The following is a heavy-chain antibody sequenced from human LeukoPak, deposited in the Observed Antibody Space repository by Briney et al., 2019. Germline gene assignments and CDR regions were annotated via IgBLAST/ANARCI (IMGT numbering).Heavy chain of an antibody. V-gene: IGHV4-34*01. CDR3: ASSRGLGALDY. J-gene: IGHJ4*02. D-gene: IGHD1-26*01. CDR1: GFTFSSYA. Sequence: GSLRLSCAASGFTFSSYAMSWIRQPPGKGLEWIGEINHSGSTNYNPSLKSRVTISVDTSKNQFSLKLSSVTAADTAVYYCASSRGLGALDYWGQGTLVTVSS. CDR2: INHSGST.